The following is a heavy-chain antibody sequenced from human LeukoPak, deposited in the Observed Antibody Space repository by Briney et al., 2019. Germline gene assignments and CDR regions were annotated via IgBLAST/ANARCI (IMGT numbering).Heavy chain of an antibody. V-gene: IGHV5-51*01. J-gene: IGHJ3*02. D-gene: IGHD1-26*01. CDR2: IYPGDSDT. CDR1: GYRFTSYW. Sequence: GESLQISCEGSGYRFTSYWIGWVRQVPGKGLEWMGIIYPGDSDTRYSPSFQGQVTISADKSISTSYLQWSSLKASDTAMYYCARRPIIVGSNGAFDIWGQGTMVTVSS. CDR3: ARRPIIVGSNGAFDI.